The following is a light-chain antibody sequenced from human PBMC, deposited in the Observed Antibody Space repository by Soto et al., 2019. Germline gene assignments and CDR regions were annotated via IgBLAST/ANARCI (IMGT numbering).Light chain of an antibody. Sequence: QSALTQPASVSGSPGQSITISCSGTSSDIGSYNHVAWYQQFPGKSPKLMIYAVSDRPPGVSDRFSGSKSGTSATLGITGLQTGDEADYYCGTWDSSLSADVVFGGGTKLTVL. CDR3: GTWDSSLSADVV. CDR1: SSDIGSYNH. V-gene: IGLV2-14*03. J-gene: IGLJ2*01. CDR2: AVS.